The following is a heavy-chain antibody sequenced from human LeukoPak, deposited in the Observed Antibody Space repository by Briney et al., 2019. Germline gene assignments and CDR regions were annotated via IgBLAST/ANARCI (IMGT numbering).Heavy chain of an antibody. V-gene: IGHV4-30-2*01. D-gene: IGHD3-10*01. Sequence: SETLSLTCTVSGGSISSGGYYWSWIRQPPGKGLEWIGCIYHSGSTYYNPSLKSRVTISVDRSKNQFSLKLSSVTAADTAVYYCARVSWFGEFGDYWGQGTLVTVSS. CDR2: IYHSGST. CDR3: ARVSWFGEFGDY. CDR1: GGSISSGGYY. J-gene: IGHJ4*02.